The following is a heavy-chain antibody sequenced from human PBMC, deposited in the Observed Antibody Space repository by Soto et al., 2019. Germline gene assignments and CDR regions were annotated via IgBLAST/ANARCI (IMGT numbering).Heavy chain of an antibody. CDR3: ARQSPDSYGSGSYYNFDY. Sequence: SETLSLTCAVYGGSFSGYYWSWIRQPPGKGLEWVGEINHSGSTNYNPSLKSRVTISVDTSKNQFSLKLSSVTAADTAVYYCARQSPDSYGSGSYYNFDYWGQGTLVTVSS. D-gene: IGHD3-10*01. J-gene: IGHJ4*02. CDR1: GGSFSGYY. V-gene: IGHV4-34*01. CDR2: INHSGST.